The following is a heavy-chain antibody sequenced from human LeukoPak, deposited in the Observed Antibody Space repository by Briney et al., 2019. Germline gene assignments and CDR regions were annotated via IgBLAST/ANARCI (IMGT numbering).Heavy chain of an antibody. D-gene: IGHD6-19*01. CDR1: GFTFSTYS. CDR2: ITSPVGHI. V-gene: IGHV3-21*01. J-gene: IGHJ4*02. CDR3: ATDGRSSGWYGFDY. Sequence: GGSLRLSCAASGFTFSTYSMNWVREAPGKGLGWASSITSPVGHIYYADSLKGRITISRDNARSSLYLQMNSLRAEDTAVYYCATDGRSSGWYGFDYWGQGTLVTVSS.